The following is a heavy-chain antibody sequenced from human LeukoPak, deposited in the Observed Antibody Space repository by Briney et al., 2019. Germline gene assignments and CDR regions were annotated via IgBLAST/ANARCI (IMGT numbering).Heavy chain of an antibody. D-gene: IGHD4-11*01. J-gene: IGHJ6*03. Sequence: SETHTLTCTDSGGSISSGSYYWSWIRQPAGTGLEWIGRIYTSGSTNYNPSLKSRVTISVDTSKNQFSLKLSSVTAADTAVYYCARDLNSPSYYYYYMDVWGKGTTVTVSS. CDR2: IYTSGST. V-gene: IGHV4-61*02. CDR1: GGSISSGSYY. CDR3: ARDLNSPSYYYYYMDV.